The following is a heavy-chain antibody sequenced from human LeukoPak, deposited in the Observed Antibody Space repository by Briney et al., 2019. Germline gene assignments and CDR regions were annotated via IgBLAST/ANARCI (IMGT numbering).Heavy chain of an antibody. Sequence: GGSLRLSCAASGFTFSSYEMNWVRQAPGKGLEWVSYISSSGSTIYYADSVKGRCTISRDNAKNSLYLQMNSLRAEDTAVYYCARIAVAGPPYFDYWGQGTLVTVSS. D-gene: IGHD6-19*01. CDR2: ISSSGSTI. CDR3: ARIAVAGPPYFDY. V-gene: IGHV3-48*03. J-gene: IGHJ4*02. CDR1: GFTFSSYE.